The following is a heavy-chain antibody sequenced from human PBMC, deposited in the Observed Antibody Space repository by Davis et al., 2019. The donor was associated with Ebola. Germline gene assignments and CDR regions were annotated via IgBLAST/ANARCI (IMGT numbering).Heavy chain of an antibody. J-gene: IGHJ1*01. D-gene: IGHD2-15*01. CDR2: INTKNGNP. Sequence: ASVKVSCKASGYTFAYYAMNWVRQAPGQGLEWMGWINTKNGNPTYAQGFTGRLVFSLDTSVSTAYLEIRSLKAEDTAVYYCARRMDCSGDSCYCLQHWGQGTLVTVSS. CDR3: ARRMDCSGDSCYCLQH. CDR1: GYTFAYYA. V-gene: IGHV7-4-1*01.